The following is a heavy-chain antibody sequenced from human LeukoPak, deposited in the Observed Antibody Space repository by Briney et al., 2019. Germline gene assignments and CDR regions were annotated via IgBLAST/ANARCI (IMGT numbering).Heavy chain of an antibody. CDR3: ARQFLYCSSTSCYDY. V-gene: IGHV4-39*01. Sequence: SETLSLTCAVYGGSFSSYYWGWIRQPPGKGLEWIGSIYYSGSTYYNPSLKSRVTISVDTSKNQFSLKLSSVTAADTAVYYCARQFLYCSSTSCYDYWGQGTLVTVSS. CDR2: IYYSGST. J-gene: IGHJ4*02. CDR1: GGSFSSYY. D-gene: IGHD2-2*01.